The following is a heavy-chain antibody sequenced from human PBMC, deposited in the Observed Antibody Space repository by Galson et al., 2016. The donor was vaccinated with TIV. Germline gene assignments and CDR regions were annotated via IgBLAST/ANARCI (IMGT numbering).Heavy chain of an antibody. CDR3: TRDLVRDIIVIPAVQFDY. Sequence: SLRLSCAASGFTFGNYAMSWVRQAPGKGLEWVGFITTKAYGGTTEYAASVKGRFTISRDDSKSIAYPQMNSLRTEDTAVYYCTRDLVRDIIVIPAVQFDYWGQGTLVTVSS. CDR1: GFTFGNYA. CDR2: ITTKAYGGTT. V-gene: IGHV3-49*04. D-gene: IGHD2-2*01. J-gene: IGHJ4*02.